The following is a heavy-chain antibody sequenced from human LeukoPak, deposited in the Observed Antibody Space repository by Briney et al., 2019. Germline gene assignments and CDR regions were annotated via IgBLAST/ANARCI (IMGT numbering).Heavy chain of an antibody. Sequence: ASVKVSCKASGYTFTSYAMNWVRQAPGQGLEWMGWINTNTGNPTYAQGFTGRFVFSLDTSVSTAYLQISSLKAEDTAVYYCAREVDCSGGSCAPSMDVWGKGTTVTVSS. CDR1: GYTFTSYA. V-gene: IGHV7-4-1*02. CDR2: INTNTGNP. D-gene: IGHD2-15*01. CDR3: AREVDCSGGSCAPSMDV. J-gene: IGHJ6*03.